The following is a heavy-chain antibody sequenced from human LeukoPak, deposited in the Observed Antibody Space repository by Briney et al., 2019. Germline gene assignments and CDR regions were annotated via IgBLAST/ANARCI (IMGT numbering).Heavy chain of an antibody. J-gene: IGHJ6*02. Sequence: GESLKISCKGSGYTFTNYWIGWVRQMPGKGLEWMGIIYPGDSETRYSPSFQGQVTISADKSISTAYLQWSSLKASDTAMYYCARGVQKLGYCSSTSCYGSVYCAMDVWGQGTTVTVSS. V-gene: IGHV5-51*01. CDR1: GYTFTNYW. D-gene: IGHD2-2*01. CDR2: IYPGDSET. CDR3: ARGVQKLGYCSSTSCYGSVYCAMDV.